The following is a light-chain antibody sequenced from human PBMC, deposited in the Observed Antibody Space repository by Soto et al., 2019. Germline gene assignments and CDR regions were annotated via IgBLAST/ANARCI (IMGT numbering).Light chain of an antibody. CDR1: QSISDT. CDR2: GAS. Sequence: EIVMTQSPATLSVSPWGRATVSCRASQSISDTLAWYQQKPGQAPRLLIHGASTRATGFPGRFSGSGSGTDFTLTISSLQSEDFAVYYCQQYNNWPWTFGQGTKVDIK. V-gene: IGKV3-15*01. J-gene: IGKJ1*01. CDR3: QQYNNWPWT.